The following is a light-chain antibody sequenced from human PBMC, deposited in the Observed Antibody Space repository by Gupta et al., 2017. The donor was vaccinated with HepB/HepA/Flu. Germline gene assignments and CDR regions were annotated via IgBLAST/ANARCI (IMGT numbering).Light chain of an antibody. Sequence: QSALTQPPCACVSPGQSLTIPCTGPSSHVSGYNYVSWYQQHPGKAPKLLIYEVSNRPSGVRDRFSGSKSGNTASLTVSGVQAEDEADYYCKLYEGSHDFRVFGGGTKLTVL. CDR2: EVS. V-gene: IGLV2-8*01. J-gene: IGLJ2*01. CDR1: SSHVSGYNY. CDR3: KLYEGSHDFRV.